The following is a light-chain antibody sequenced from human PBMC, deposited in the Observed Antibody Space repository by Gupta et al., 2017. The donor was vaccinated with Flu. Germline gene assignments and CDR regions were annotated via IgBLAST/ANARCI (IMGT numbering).Light chain of an antibody. CDR1: QSVSSSY. CDR2: GAS. J-gene: IGKJ4*01. Sequence: PGERVTLSCRASQSVSSSYLTWYQQKPDQAPRLLIYGASTRATSIPARFSGSGSGTDFTLTISSLQPEDFAVYYCQQDYNLPPFGGGTKVEIK. V-gene: IGKV3-7*04. CDR3: QQDYNLPP.